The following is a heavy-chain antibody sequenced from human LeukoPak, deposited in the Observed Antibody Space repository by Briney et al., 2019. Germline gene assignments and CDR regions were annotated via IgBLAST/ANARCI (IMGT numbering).Heavy chain of an antibody. J-gene: IGHJ6*03. CDR2: ISNNEKT. Sequence: SETLCLTCTVAGASISSSSWTWIRQSPGKGLESLGFISNNEKTKYKSSFEGRVSMSLDTSKSQFSLTLSSVTAADTAVYFCARRIYSGTVRHLLYSFMDVWGKGTTVIVSS. D-gene: IGHD2-21*01. CDR3: ARRIYSGTVRHLLYSFMDV. CDR1: GASISSSS. V-gene: IGHV4-59*08.